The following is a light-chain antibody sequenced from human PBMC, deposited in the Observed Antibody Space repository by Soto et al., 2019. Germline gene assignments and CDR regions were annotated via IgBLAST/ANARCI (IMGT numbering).Light chain of an antibody. CDR3: QQRSDWPLT. V-gene: IGKV3-11*01. CDR2: DAF. J-gene: IGKJ5*01. CDR1: QSVSSY. Sequence: EIVLTQSPATLSLSPGERATLSCRASQSVSSYLTWYQQKPGQAPRLLIYDAFNRATGIPARLTGSGSGTDFTLTISSLEPEDFEVYYCQQRSDWPLTFGQGTRLEIK.